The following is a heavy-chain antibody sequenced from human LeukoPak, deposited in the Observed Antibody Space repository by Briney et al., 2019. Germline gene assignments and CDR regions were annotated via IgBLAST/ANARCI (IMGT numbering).Heavy chain of an antibody. CDR2: IYYSGST. CDR3: ARTGSSWYRVDY. CDR1: GGSISSYY. Sequence: SETLSLTCTVSGGSISSYYWSWIRQPPGKGLEWIGYIYYSGSTNYNPSLKSRVTISVDTSKNQFSLKLSFVTAADTAVYYCARTGSSWYRVDYWGQGTLVTVSS. D-gene: IGHD6-13*01. V-gene: IGHV4-59*08. J-gene: IGHJ4*02.